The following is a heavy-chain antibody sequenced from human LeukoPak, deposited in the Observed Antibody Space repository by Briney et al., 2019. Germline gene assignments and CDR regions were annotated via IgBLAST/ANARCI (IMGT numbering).Heavy chain of an antibody. J-gene: IGHJ3*02. CDR2: INHSGST. V-gene: IGHV4-34*01. CDR1: GESFSGYY. D-gene: IGHD1-1*01. Sequence: SETLSLTCAVYGESFSGYYWSWIRQPPGKGLEWIGEINHSGSTNYNPSLKSRVTISVDTSKNQFSLKLSSVTAADTAFYYCAITTNWLPDTFDIWGQGTMVTVSS. CDR3: AITTNWLPDTFDI.